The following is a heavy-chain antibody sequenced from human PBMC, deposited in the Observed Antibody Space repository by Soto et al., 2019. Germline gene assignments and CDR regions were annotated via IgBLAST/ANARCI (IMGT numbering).Heavy chain of an antibody. J-gene: IGHJ4*02. Sequence: GGSLRLSCAASGFTFSSYAMSWVRQAPGKGLEWGSAISGSGGSTYYADSVKGRFTISRDNSKNTLYLQMNSLRAEDTAVSYCEGSTSSSDLAQYFDYWGQGTLVTVSS. CDR1: GFTFSSYA. CDR2: ISGSGGST. V-gene: IGHV3-23*01. D-gene: IGHD2-2*01. CDR3: EGSTSSSDLAQYFDY.